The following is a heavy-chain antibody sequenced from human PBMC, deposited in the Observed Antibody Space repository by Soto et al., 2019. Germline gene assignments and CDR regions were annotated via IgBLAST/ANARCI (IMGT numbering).Heavy chain of an antibody. CDR3: ATANNTSPFDF. V-gene: IGHV1-58*01. CDR2: IVVDSGNT. CDR1: GFTFADSA. J-gene: IGHJ4*03. D-gene: IGHD1-26*01. Sequence: SVKVSCKASGFTFADSAEQWERQARGQRLEWIGRIVVDSGNTKYAQRFTERVTISWDMSTITAFMELRSLRSEDTAVYYCATANNTSPFDFWGLGTLVTSSS.